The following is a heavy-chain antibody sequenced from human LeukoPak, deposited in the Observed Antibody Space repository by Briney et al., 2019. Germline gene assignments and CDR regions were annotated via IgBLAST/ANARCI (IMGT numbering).Heavy chain of an antibody. CDR3: AKEGGYGWTYYYGMDV. CDR2: ISGSGGST. D-gene: IGHD3-10*01. CDR1: GLTFSNYA. V-gene: IGHV3-23*01. Sequence: GGSLRLYYVASGLTFSNYAMSWVRQAPGKGLEWVLAISGSGGSTYYADSVKGRFTISRDNSKNTLYLQMNSLRAEDTAVYYCAKEGGYGWTYYYGMDVWGQGTTVTVSS. J-gene: IGHJ6*02.